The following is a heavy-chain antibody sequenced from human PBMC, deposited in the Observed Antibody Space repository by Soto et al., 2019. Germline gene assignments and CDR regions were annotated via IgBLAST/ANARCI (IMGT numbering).Heavy chain of an antibody. CDR2: INHSGST. CDR1: GGSFSGYY. CDR3: ARGRITMVRGAPDYYYYGMDV. D-gene: IGHD3-10*01. V-gene: IGHV4-34*01. J-gene: IGHJ6*02. Sequence: NPSETLSLTCAVYGGSFSGYYWSWIRQPPGKGLEWIGEINHSGSTNYNPSLKSRVTISVDTSKNQFSLKLSSVTAADTAVYYCARGRITMVRGAPDYYYYGMDVWGQGTTVTVSS.